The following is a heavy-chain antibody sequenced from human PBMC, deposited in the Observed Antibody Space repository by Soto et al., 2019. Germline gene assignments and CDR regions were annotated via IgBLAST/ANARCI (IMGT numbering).Heavy chain of an antibody. CDR1: GFTFSSYA. D-gene: IGHD3-3*01. CDR3: AGLGITIFGVVITPPYYMDV. V-gene: IGHV3-23*01. CDR2: ISGSGGST. J-gene: IGHJ6*03. Sequence: GGSLRLSCAASGFTFSSYAMSWVRQAPGKGLEWVSAISGSGGSTYYADSVKGRFTISRDNSKNTLYLQMNSLRAEDTAVYYCAGLGITIFGVVITPPYYMDVWGKGTTVTVSS.